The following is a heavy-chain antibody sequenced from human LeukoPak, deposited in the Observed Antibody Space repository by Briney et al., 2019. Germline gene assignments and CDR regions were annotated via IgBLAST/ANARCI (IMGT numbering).Heavy chain of an antibody. CDR1: GFTVSSNY. V-gene: IGHV3-53*01. CDR2: IYIGGST. Sequence: GGSLRLSCAASGFTVSSNYMSWVRQAPGKGLEWVSVIYIGGSTYYADSVKGRFTISRDNSKNTLYLQMTILRAEDTAVYYCAKAHCSGGSCYSGYFDYWGQGTLVTVSS. J-gene: IGHJ4*02. CDR3: AKAHCSGGSCYSGYFDY. D-gene: IGHD2-15*01.